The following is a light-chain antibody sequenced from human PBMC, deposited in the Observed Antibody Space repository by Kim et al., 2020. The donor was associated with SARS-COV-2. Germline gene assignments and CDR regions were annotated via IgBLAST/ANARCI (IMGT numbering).Light chain of an antibody. J-gene: IGLJ3*02. Sequence: SSELTQDPAVSVALGQTVRITCQGDSLRSYYASWYQQKPGQAPVLVIYGKNNRPSGIPDRFSGSSSGNTASLTITGAQAEDEADYYCNSRDSSGPVGVFG. CDR2: GKN. V-gene: IGLV3-19*01. CDR3: NSRDSSGPVGV. CDR1: SLRSYY.